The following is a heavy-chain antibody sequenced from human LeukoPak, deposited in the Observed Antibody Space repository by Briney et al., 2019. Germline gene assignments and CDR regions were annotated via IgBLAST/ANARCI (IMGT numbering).Heavy chain of an antibody. Sequence: EASVNVSCKASGYTFTGYYMHWVRQAPGQGLEWMGWMNPNSGNTGYAQKFQGRVTITRNTSISTAYMELSSLRSEDTAVYYCARAADFWSGLPEDARYYYYMDVWGKGTTVTVSS. CDR1: GYTFTGYY. J-gene: IGHJ6*03. CDR3: ARAADFWSGLPEDARYYYYMDV. CDR2: MNPNSGNT. D-gene: IGHD3-3*01. V-gene: IGHV1-8*03.